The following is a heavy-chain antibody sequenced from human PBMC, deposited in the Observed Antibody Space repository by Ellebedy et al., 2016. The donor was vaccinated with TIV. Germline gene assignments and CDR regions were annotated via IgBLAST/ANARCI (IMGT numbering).Heavy chain of an antibody. J-gene: IGHJ4*02. Sequence: GESLKISXAASGFTFSSYAMSWVRQAPGKGLEWVSVIGGSGGRKYYADSVTGRFTISRDNSKNTLYLQMNGLRPEDTAVYYCAKDLYGDYGGTVDYWGQGTLVTVSS. CDR1: GFTFSSYA. CDR2: IGGSGGRK. CDR3: AKDLYGDYGGTVDY. D-gene: IGHD4-17*01. V-gene: IGHV3-23*01.